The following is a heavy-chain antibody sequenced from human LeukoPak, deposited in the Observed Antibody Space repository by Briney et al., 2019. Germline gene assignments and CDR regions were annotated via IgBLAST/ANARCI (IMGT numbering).Heavy chain of an antibody. J-gene: IGHJ6*02. CDR2: ISSSSSYI. CDR3: ARDSYVRGDYHGMDV. Sequence: GGSLRLSCAASGFSFSSYSMNWVRQAPGKGLEWVSSISSSSSYIYYADSVKGRFTISRDNAKNSLYVQMNSLRAEDTAVYYCARDSYVRGDYHGMDVWGQATTVTVSS. D-gene: IGHD3-10*02. V-gene: IGHV3-21*01. CDR1: GFSFSSYS.